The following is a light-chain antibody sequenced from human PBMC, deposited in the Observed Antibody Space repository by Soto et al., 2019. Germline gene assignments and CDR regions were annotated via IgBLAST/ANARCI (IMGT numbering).Light chain of an antibody. CDR2: GAR. J-gene: IGKJ1*01. Sequence: EIVLTQSPGILSLSPGERASLSCGASQSITSSFLAWYQQKPGQAPRLLIYGARTRATGVPDRFSASGSGTDFSLTISRLEPEDFAVYYCQQYGTSPWTFGQGTKVDIK. CDR3: QQYGTSPWT. CDR1: QSITSSF. V-gene: IGKV3-20*01.